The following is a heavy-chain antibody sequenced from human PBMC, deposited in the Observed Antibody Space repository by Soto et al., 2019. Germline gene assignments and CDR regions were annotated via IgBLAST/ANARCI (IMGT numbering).Heavy chain of an antibody. CDR2: VSGSGDST. CDR3: AKGRASDCPGCTQDY. Sequence: EVQLLESGGGLAQPGGSLRLSCAASAFTFSSYAMSWVRQAPGKGLEWVSAVSGSGDSTYYADSVKGRFTISRDNSKNALYLQMNSRGAEDTAVYYCAKGRASDCPGCTQDYWGQGTLVTVSS. J-gene: IGHJ4*02. V-gene: IGHV3-23*01. D-gene: IGHD2-21*02. CDR1: AFTFSSYA.